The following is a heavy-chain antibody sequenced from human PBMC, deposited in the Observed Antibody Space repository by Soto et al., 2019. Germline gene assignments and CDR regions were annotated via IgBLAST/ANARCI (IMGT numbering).Heavy chain of an antibody. D-gene: IGHD5-18*01. CDR2: IWYDGSNK. Sequence: QVQLVESGGGVVQPGRSLRLSCAASGFTFSSYGMHWVRQAPGKGLEWVAVIWYDGSNKYYADSVKGRFTISRDNYKNTLYLQMNSLRAEDTAVYYCARVYGAAMAYYYYYYGMDVWGQGTTVTVSS. CDR3: ARVYGAAMAYYYYYYGMDV. V-gene: IGHV3-33*01. CDR1: GFTFSSYG. J-gene: IGHJ6*02.